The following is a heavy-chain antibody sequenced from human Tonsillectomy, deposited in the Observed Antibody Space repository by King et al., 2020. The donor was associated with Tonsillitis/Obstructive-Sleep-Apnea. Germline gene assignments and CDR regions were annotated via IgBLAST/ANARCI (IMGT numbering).Heavy chain of an antibody. D-gene: IGHD3-22*01. CDR2: INPSGGST. CDR3: ARGRYYYDSSGSQLDY. V-gene: IGHV1-46*01. Sequence: QLVQSGAEVKKPGASVKVSCMASGYTFTSYYMHWVRQAPGQGLEWMGIINPSGGSTSYAQKFQGRVTMTRDTSTSTVYMELSSLRSEDTAVYYCARGRYYYDSSGSQLDYWGQGTLVTVSS. CDR1: GYTFTSYY. J-gene: IGHJ4*02.